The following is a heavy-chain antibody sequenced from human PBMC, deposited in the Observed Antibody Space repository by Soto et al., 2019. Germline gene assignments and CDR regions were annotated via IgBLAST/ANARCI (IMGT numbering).Heavy chain of an antibody. D-gene: IGHD1-20*01. J-gene: IGHJ5*02. CDR1: GFTFSSYV. CDR2: ISDSGGST. Sequence: GGSLRLSCAVSGFTFSSYVMSWVRQTPGKGLEWVSTISDSGGSTYYADSVKGRFTISRDNSKNTLYLQMNGLRAEDTAVYYCAKGLLITVVRDWFDTWGQGTLVTVSS. V-gene: IGHV3-23*01. CDR3: AKGLLITVVRDWFDT.